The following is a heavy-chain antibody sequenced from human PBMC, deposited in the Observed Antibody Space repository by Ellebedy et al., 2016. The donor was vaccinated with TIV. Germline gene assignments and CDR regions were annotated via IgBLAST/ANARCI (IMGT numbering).Heavy chain of an antibody. CDR3: ARSIVETYDAFDI. CDR2: IFYSGST. Sequence: SETLSLXXSVSGGSISIGKYYWGWIRQPPGKGLEWIGSIFYSGSTNYNPSLKSRVTISGDTSKNQFSLRLKSVIAADTAVYYCARSIVETYDAFDIWGQGTRVTASS. D-gene: IGHD1-26*01. CDR1: GGSISIGKYY. V-gene: IGHV4-39*07. J-gene: IGHJ3*02.